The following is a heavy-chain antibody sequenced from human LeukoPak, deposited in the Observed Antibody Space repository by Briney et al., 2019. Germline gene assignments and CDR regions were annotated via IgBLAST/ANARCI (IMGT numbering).Heavy chain of an antibody. CDR2: IIPILGIA. J-gene: IGHJ4*02. D-gene: IGHD2-2*01. V-gene: IGHV1-69*04. CDR3: ARERYCSSTSCYRSDY. Sequence: GASVKVSCKASGGTFSSYAISWVRQAPGQGLEWMGRIIPILGIANYAQKLQGRVTMTTDTSTSTAYMELRSLRSDDTAVYYCARERYCSSTSCYRSDYWGQGTLVTVSS. CDR1: GGTFSSYA.